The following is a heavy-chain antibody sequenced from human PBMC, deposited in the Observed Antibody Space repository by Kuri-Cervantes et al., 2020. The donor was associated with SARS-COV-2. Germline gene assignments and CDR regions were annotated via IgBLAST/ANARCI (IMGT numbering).Heavy chain of an antibody. J-gene: IGHJ5*02. CDR3: ASGSGSYPNWFDP. V-gene: IGHV4-59*11. CDR2: IYYSGST. CDR1: GGSSSSHY. D-gene: IGHD3-10*01. Sequence: SETLSLTCAVSGGSSSSHYWSWNRQPPGKGLEWIGYIYYSGSTNYNPSLKSRVTISVDTSKNQFSLKLSSVTAADTAVYYCASGSGSYPNWFDPWGQGTLVTVSS.